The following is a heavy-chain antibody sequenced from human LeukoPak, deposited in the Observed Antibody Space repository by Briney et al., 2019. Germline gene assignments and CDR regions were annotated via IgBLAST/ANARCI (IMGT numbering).Heavy chain of an antibody. CDR3: ARDNSVEDTAWWFDP. Sequence: ASVKVSCKTSGYTFTDYNLHWVRQAPGQRLEWMGIIKPSGGDTSYAQTFQGRVFMARDTSTSTVYMELSSLKSEDTAVYYCARDNSVEDTAWWFDPWGQGTLVTVSS. CDR2: IKPSGGDT. J-gene: IGHJ5*02. V-gene: IGHV1-46*01. CDR1: GYTFTDYN. D-gene: IGHD4-23*01.